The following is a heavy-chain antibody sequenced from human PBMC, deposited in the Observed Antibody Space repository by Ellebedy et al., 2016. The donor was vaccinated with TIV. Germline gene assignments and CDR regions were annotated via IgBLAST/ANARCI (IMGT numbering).Heavy chain of an antibody. CDR1: GFTINSYT. V-gene: IGHV3-21*01. Sequence: GESLKISCAASGFTINSYTMHWVRQAPGTGLEWVSSISTSSTYMYYADSVKGRFAISRDNAKSSLYLQVNSLRAEDTAVYYCARSGRTFGAAIDYWGQGTLVAVSS. J-gene: IGHJ4*02. D-gene: IGHD3-3*01. CDR3: ARSGRTFGAAIDY. CDR2: ISTSSTYM.